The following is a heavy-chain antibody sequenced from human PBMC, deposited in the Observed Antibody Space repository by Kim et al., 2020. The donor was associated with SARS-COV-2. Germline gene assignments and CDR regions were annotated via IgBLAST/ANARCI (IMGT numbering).Heavy chain of an antibody. J-gene: IGHJ4*02. CDR2: ISAYNGNT. Sequence: ASVKVSCKASGYTFTSYGISWVRQAPGQGLEWMGWISAYNGNTNYAQKLQGRVTMTTDTSTSTAYMELRSLRSDDTAVYYCARDYEYSSSWYGNYWGQGTLVTVSS. D-gene: IGHD6-13*01. CDR1: GYTFTSYG. V-gene: IGHV1-18*01. CDR3: ARDYEYSSSWYGNY.